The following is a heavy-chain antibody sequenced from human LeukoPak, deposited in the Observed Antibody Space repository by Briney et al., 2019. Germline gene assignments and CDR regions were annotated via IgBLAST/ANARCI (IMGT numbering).Heavy chain of an antibody. D-gene: IGHD6-19*01. CDR3: AGRGEVAGLWSY. CDR1: GFTASSDY. CDR2: IYSGGST. V-gene: IGHV3-53*01. Sequence: PGGSLRLSCAASGFTASSDYMSWVRQAPGKGLEWFSVIYSGGSTYYADSVKGRFTISRDNSKNTLYLQMNSLRAEDTAVYYCAGRGEVAGLWSYWGQGTLVTVSS. J-gene: IGHJ4*02.